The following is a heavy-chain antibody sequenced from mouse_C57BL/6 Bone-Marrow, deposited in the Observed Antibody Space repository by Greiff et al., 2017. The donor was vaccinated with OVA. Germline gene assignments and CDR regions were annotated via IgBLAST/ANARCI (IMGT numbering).Heavy chain of an antibody. CDR1: GYTFTSYW. CDR3: AKEWVGRSYGAY. CDR2: IHPSDSDT. V-gene: IGHV1-74*01. J-gene: IGHJ3*01. Sequence: QVQLQQPGAELVKPGASVKVSCKASGYTFTSYWMHWVKQRPGQGLEWIGRIHPSDSDTNYNQKFKGKATLTVDKSSSTAYMQLSSLTSEVSAVYSCAKEWVGRSYGAYWGQGTLVTVSA. D-gene: IGHD1-1*01.